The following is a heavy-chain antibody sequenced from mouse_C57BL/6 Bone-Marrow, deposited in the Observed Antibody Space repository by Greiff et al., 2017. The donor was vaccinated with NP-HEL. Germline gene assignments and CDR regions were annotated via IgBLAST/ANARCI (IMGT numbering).Heavy chain of an antibody. D-gene: IGHD4-1*01. J-gene: IGHJ3*01. CDR3: ARELAGLFAY. CDR1: GYTFTDYN. CDR2: INPNNGGT. Sequence: EVKLQESGPELVKPGASVKIPCKASGYTFTDYNMDWVKQSHGKSLEWIGDINPNNGGTIYNQKFKGKATLTVDKSSSTAYMELRSLTSEDTAVYYCARELAGLFAYWGQGTLVTVSA. V-gene: IGHV1-18*01.